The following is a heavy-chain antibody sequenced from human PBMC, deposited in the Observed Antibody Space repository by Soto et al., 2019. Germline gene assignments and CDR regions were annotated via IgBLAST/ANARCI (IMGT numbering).Heavy chain of an antibody. CDR1: GFIFRNYA. V-gene: IGHV3-23*01. CDR3: AEGACSYTGSRWCVDT. J-gene: IGHJ5*02. D-gene: IGHD6-19*01. Sequence: GGSLRLSCAASGFIFRNYAMHWVRQAPGKGLEWVATISSGGLKYYADAVEGRFAISTDNSKNTLHLQVNDEGVGDAALYYRAEGACSYTGSRWCVDTWGQGALVTVSS. CDR2: TISSGGLK.